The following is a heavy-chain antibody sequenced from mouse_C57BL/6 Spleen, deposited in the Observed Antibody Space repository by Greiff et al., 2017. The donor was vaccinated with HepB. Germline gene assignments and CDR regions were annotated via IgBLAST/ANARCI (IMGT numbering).Heavy chain of an antibody. Sequence: QVQLQQPGAELVRPGTSVKLSCKASGYTFTSYWMHWVKQRPGQGLEWIGVIDPSDSYTNYNQKFKGKATLTVDTSSSTAYMQLSSLTSEDSAVYYCARGGYYGDYDAMDYWGQGTSVTVSS. D-gene: IGHD2-13*01. CDR3: ARGGYYGDYDAMDY. CDR2: IDPSDSYT. J-gene: IGHJ4*01. V-gene: IGHV1-59*01. CDR1: GYTFTSYW.